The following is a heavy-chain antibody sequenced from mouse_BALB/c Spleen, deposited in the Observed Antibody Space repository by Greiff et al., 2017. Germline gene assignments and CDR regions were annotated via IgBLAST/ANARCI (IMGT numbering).Heavy chain of an antibody. CDR3: ARRASYYYVGSSYWYFDV. CDR2: IYWDDDK. V-gene: IGHV8-12*01. CDR1: GFSLSTSGMG. J-gene: IGHJ1*01. Sequence: QVTLKVSGPGLLQPSQTLSLTCSFSGFSLSTSGMGVSWIRQPSGKGLEWLAHIYWDDDKRYHPSLKSRLTISKDTSSNQVFLKITSVDTADTATYYCARRASYYYVGSSYWYFDVWGAGTTVTVSS. D-gene: IGHD1-1*01.